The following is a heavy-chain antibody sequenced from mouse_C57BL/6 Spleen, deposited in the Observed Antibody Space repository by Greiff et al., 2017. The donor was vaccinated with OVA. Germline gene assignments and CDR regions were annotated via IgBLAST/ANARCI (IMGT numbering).Heavy chain of an antibody. Sequence: VQLQQSGAELVRPGTSVKLSCKASGYTFTSYWMHWVKQRPGQGLEWIGVIDPSDSYTNYNQKFKGKATLTVDTSSSTAYMQLSSLTSEDSAVYYCARRDYARAMDYWGQGTSVTVSS. CDR1: GYTFTSYW. J-gene: IGHJ4*01. V-gene: IGHV1-59*01. D-gene: IGHD1-1*01. CDR2: IDPSDSYT. CDR3: ARRDYARAMDY.